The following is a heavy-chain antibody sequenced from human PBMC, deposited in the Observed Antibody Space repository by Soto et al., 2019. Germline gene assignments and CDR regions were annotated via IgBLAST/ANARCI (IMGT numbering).Heavy chain of an antibody. Sequence: ETLSLTCTVSGGSISSSSYYWGWIRQPPGKGLEWIGSIYYSGSTYYNPSLKSRVTISVDTSKNQFSLKLSSVTAADTAVYYCARHSPPSAYYDILTGYYNGGPFDYWGQGTLVTVSS. CDR3: ARHSPPSAYYDILTGYYNGGPFDY. J-gene: IGHJ4*02. CDR2: IYYSGST. CDR1: GGSISSSSYY. D-gene: IGHD3-9*01. V-gene: IGHV4-39*01.